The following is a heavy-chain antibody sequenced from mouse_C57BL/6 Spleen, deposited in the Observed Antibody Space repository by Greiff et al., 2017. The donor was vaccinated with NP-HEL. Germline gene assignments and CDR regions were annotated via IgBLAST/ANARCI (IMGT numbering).Heavy chain of an antibody. CDR3: ARFGSSYAMDY. J-gene: IGHJ4*01. CDR1: GYTFTSYW. Sequence: VQLQQPGAELVRPGSSVKLSCTASGYTFTSYWMHWVKQSPIQGLEWIGNIDPSDSETPYNQQFKDKATLTVDKSSSTAYMQLSSLTSEDSAVYYCARFGSSYAMDYWGQGTSVTVAS. V-gene: IGHV1-52*01. D-gene: IGHD1-1*01. CDR2: IDPSDSET.